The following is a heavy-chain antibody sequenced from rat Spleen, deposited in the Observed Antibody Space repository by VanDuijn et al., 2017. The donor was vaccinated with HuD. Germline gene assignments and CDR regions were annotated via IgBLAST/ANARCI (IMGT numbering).Heavy chain of an antibody. CDR3: VRSVFDY. CDR2: INYDGSST. V-gene: IGHV5-29*01. CDR1: GFTFSNYY. Sequence: EVQLVESGGGLVQPGRSLKLSCAASGFTFSNYYMAWVRQAPTKGLEWVATINYDGSSTYYRDPVKGRFTISRDNANSILYLQMDSLRSEDTATYYCVRSVFDYWGHGVMVTVSS. J-gene: IGHJ2*01.